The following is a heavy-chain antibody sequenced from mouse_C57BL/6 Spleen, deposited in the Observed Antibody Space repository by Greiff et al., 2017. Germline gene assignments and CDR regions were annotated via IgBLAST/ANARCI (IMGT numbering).Heavy chain of an antibody. CDR1: GFTFSDYG. D-gene: IGHD4-1*01. J-gene: IGHJ3*01. V-gene: IGHV5-17*01. CDR2: ISSGSSTI. Sequence: DVKLVASGGGLVKPGGSLKLSCAASGFTFSDYGMHWVRQAPEKGLEWVAYISSGSSTIYYADTVKGRFAISRDNAKNTLFLQMTSLRSEATAMYYCAETGSTWFAYWGQGTLVTVSA. CDR3: AETGSTWFAY.